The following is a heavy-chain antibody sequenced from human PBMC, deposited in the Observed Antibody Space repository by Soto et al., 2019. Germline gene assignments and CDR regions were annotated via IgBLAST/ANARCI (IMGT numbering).Heavy chain of an antibody. CDR3: ARDHIGGGAPYYFDY. CDR1: GYTFTEYY. D-gene: IGHD3-16*01. CDR2: INPRTGDT. V-gene: IGHV1-2*02. J-gene: IGHJ4*02. Sequence: ASVKVSCKASGYTFTEYYLYWVRQAPLQVPEWLVGINPRTGDTNQAQKFQGRVTMTRDMSLTTAYMELHRLTSEDTAVYYCARDHIGGGAPYYFDYWGQGSMVTLSS.